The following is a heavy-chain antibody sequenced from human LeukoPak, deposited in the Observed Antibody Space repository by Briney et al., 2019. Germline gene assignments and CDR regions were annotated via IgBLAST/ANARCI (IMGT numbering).Heavy chain of an antibody. CDR2: INGDGSNR. J-gene: IGHJ4*02. CDR3: ARDPEVYTSGGIIVPVFDY. Sequence: GGSPRLSCAASGFTFSRHWIHWVRQAPGKGLVWVSRINGDGSNRIYADSVKGRFTISRDNAKNTVYLEMNSLRAEDTAVYYCARDPEVYTSGGIIVPVFDYWGQGTLVTVSS. D-gene: IGHD3-16*02. CDR1: GFTFSRHW. V-gene: IGHV3-74*01.